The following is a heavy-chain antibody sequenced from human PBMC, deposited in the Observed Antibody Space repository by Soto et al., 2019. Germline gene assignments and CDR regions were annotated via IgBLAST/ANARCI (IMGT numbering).Heavy chain of an antibody. V-gene: IGHV1-2*02. D-gene: IGHD2-2*03. CDR2: INPNSGGT. CDR1: GYTFTGSY. Sequence: ASVKVSCKASGYTFTGSYMHWVRQAPGQGLEWMGWINPNSGGTNYAQKFQGRVTMTRDTSISTAYMELSRLRSDDTAVYYCARVTIGGYCSSTSCYRGNYFDYWGQGTLVTVSS. J-gene: IGHJ4*02. CDR3: ARVTIGGYCSSTSCYRGNYFDY.